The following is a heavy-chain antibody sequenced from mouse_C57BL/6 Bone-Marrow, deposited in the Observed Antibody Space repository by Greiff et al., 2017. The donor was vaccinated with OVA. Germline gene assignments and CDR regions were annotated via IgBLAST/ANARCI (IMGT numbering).Heavy chain of an antibody. Sequence: EVMLVESGGGLVTPGGSLKLSCAASGFTFSSYTMSWVRQTPEKRLEWVATISGGGGNTYYPDSVKGRFTISRDNAKNTLYLQMSSLRSEDTALYYCARPSRAGNFDYWGQGTTLTVSS. CDR3: ARPSRAGNFDY. CDR2: ISGGGGNT. J-gene: IGHJ2*01. CDR1: GFTFSSYT. V-gene: IGHV5-9*01.